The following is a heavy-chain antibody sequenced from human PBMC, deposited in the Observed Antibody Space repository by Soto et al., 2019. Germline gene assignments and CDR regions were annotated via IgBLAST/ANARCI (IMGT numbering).Heavy chain of an antibody. CDR1: GFIADDYA. CDR2: ISSNSATI. CDR3: VKDMKWGGMTTIHYFDS. D-gene: IGHD4-17*01. V-gene: IGHV3-9*02. Sequence: EVQLVESGGGLVQPGRSLRLSCVASGFIADDYAMHWVRQAPGKGLEGVSGISSNSATINYADSVKGRFTISRDNAKNSLFLQMNILRPEDTAFYYCVKDMKWGGMTTIHYFDSWGQGTLVTVSS. J-gene: IGHJ4*02.